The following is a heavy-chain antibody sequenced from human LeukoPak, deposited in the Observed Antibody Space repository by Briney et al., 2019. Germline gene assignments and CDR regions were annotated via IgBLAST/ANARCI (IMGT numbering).Heavy chain of an antibody. J-gene: IGHJ4*02. Sequence: QSGGSLRLSCTTSGFTFGDYAMAWVRQTPERGLECVGSIREKASRGTTEYPASVKGRFTVSGDDSRSIAYLQMNSLKIEDTAVYYCTRWRGASMLYSWGQGTLVTVSS. D-gene: IGHD2/OR15-2a*01. CDR2: IREKASRGTT. CDR1: GFTFGDYA. V-gene: IGHV3-49*04. CDR3: TRWRGASMLYS.